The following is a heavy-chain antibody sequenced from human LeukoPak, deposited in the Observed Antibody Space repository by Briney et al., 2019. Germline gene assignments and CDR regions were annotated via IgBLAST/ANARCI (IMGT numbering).Heavy chain of an antibody. CDR3: ARGLVVVVPAAIPGGWFDP. Sequence: VASVKVSCKASGGTFSSYAISWVRQAPGQGLEWMGGIIPTFGTANYAQKFQGRITITTDESTSTAYMELSSLRSEDTAVYYCARGLVVVVPAAIPGGWFDPWGQGTLVTVSS. CDR1: GGTFSSYA. V-gene: IGHV1-69*05. D-gene: IGHD2-2*01. J-gene: IGHJ5*02. CDR2: IIPTFGTA.